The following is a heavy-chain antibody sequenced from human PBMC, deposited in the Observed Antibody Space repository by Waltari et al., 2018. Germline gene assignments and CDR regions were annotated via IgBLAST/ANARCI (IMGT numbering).Heavy chain of an antibody. V-gene: IGHV4-59*01. J-gene: IGHJ3*02. CDR2: IYYSGAT. CDR3: AGGPENRLLRANDAFDI. Sequence: QVQLQESGPGLVQPSETLSLTCTVSGGSIRSFYWSWIRPPTGKGLEWIGYIYYSGATNHTPALKSRVTISVDTAKNQFSMKLSFVTAADTAVYYCAGGPENRLLRANDAFDIWGQGTMVTVSS. CDR1: GGSIRSFY. D-gene: IGHD3-22*01.